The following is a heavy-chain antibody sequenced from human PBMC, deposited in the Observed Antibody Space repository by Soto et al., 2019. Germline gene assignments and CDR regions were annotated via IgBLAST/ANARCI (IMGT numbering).Heavy chain of an antibody. D-gene: IGHD3-16*01. V-gene: IGHV1-18*01. CDR1: GYSFTTYG. J-gene: IGHJ6*02. CDR3: ANYGLPPYYSYGMDV. CDR2: ISGYNGDT. Sequence: ASVKVSCKASGYSFTTYGISWVRQAPGQGLEWMGWISGYNGDTNNAQKFQDRVTMTIDRSTTTAYLELRSLTSDDTAVYYCANYGLPPYYSYGMDVWSQRTTVTVSS.